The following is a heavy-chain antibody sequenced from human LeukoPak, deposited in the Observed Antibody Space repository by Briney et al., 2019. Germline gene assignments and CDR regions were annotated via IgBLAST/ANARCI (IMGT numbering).Heavy chain of an antibody. CDR2: ISSSGSTI. CDR3: ARDPRPAYCSGGSCYSGAFDI. J-gene: IGHJ3*02. V-gene: IGHV3-11*04. Sequence: GGSLRLSCAASGFTFSDYYMSWIRQAPGKGLEWVSYISSSGSTIYYADSVKGRFTISRDNAKNSLYLQMNSLRAEDTAVYYCARDPRPAYCSGGSCYSGAFDIRGQGTMVTVSS. D-gene: IGHD2-15*01. CDR1: GFTFSDYY.